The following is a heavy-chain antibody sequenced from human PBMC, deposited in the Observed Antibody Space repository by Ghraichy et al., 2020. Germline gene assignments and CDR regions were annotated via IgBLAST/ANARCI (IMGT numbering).Heavy chain of an antibody. CDR1: GGSISSYY. D-gene: IGHD6-19*01. CDR3: ARTLPGIAVAGYWYFDL. Sequence: SQTLSLTCTVSGGSISSYYWSWIRQPPGKGLEWIGYIYYSGSTNYNPSLKSRVTTSVDTSKNQFSLKLSSVTAADTAVYYCARTLPGIAVAGYWYFDLWGRGTLVTVSS. CDR2: IYYSGST. J-gene: IGHJ2*01. V-gene: IGHV4-59*01.